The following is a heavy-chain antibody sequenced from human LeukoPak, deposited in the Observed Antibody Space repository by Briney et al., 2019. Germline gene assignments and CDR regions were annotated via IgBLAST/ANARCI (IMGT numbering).Heavy chain of an antibody. CDR3: ARGQRWGGSGELDF. CDR2: IFYSGIT. CDR1: KVTFSSYE. V-gene: IGHV4-59*01. D-gene: IGHD2-15*01. Sequence: GSLRLSCAASKVTFSSYEMNWVRQAPGKGLEWIAYIFYSGITKYNSSLKSRVTISVDTSKNQFSLKLNSVTAADTAVYYCARGQRWGGSGELDFWGQGTLVAVSS. J-gene: IGHJ4*02.